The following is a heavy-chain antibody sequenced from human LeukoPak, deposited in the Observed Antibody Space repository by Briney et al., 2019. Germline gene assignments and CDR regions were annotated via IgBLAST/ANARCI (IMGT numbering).Heavy chain of an antibody. CDR2: ISTDSGST. J-gene: IGHJ4*02. CDR1: GFTFSIYA. Sequence: PRGSLRLSCAASGFTFSIYAMTWARQAPGRGLEWVSVISTDSGSTHYADSLKGRFTISRDNSKNTLSLQMNSLKDEDTAVYYCARDGSGRDFSLDYWGQGALWTVSS. CDR3: ARDGSGRDFSLDY. D-gene: IGHD3-10*01. V-gene: IGHV3-23*01.